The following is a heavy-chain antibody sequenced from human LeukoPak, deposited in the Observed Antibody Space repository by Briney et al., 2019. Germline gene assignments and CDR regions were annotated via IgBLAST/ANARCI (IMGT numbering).Heavy chain of an antibody. Sequence: SETLSLTCAVDGGSFSGYYCSWIRQPPGKGLEWIGEINHSGSSNFNPSHQTPLTISLDTSKNQYSLKLSSVTAADTAVYYCARGLRWKYWYFDLWGRGTLVTVSS. CDR1: GGSFSGYY. CDR2: INHSGSS. V-gene: IGHV4-34*01. J-gene: IGHJ2*01. CDR3: ARGLRWKYWYFDL. D-gene: IGHD4-23*01.